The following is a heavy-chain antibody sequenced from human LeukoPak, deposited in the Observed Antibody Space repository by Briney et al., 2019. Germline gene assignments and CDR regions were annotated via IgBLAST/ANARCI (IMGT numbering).Heavy chain of an antibody. V-gene: IGHV3-48*03. CDR3: APQQYYYGSGSWSWFDP. J-gene: IGHJ5*02. CDR1: GFTFSSYE. Sequence: GGSLRLSCAASGFTFSSYEMNWVRQAPGKGLEWVSYISSSGSTIYHADSVKGRFTISRDNAKNSLYLQMNSLRAEDTAVYYCAPQQYYYGSGSWSWFDPWGQGTLVTVSS. D-gene: IGHD3-10*01. CDR2: ISSSGSTI.